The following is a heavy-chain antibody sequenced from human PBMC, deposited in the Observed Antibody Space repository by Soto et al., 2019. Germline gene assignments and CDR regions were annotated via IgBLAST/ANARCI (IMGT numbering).Heavy chain of an antibody. CDR1: GFTFSLYP. CDR2: ISAGGDST. V-gene: IGHV3-23*01. Sequence: EVKVLESGGGLVQPGGSLRLSCETSGFTFSLYPMNWVRQAPGKGLEWVSGISAGGDSTYYADSVKGRFTIFRDNSKNSVYLQMNSLRVEDTAVFYCARRDWGQGTLVTVSS. CDR3: ARRD. J-gene: IGHJ4*02.